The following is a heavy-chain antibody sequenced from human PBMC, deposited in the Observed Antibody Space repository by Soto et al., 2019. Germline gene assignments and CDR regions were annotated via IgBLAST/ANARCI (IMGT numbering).Heavy chain of an antibody. CDR1: GFTFSSYW. D-gene: IGHD3-22*01. CDR2: IKQDGSEK. V-gene: IGHV3-7*04. J-gene: IGHJ4*02. CDR3: ARVFYDSSGYSYSHSPYYFDY. Sequence: EVQLVESGGGLVQPGGSLRLSCAASGFTFSSYWMSWVRQAPGKGLEWVANIKQDGSEKYYVDSVKGRFTISRDNAKNSLYLQMNSLRAEDTAVYYCARVFYDSSGYSYSHSPYYFDYWGQGTLVTVSS.